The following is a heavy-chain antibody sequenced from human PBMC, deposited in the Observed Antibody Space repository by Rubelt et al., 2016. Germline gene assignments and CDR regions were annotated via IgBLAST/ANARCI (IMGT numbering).Heavy chain of an antibody. Sequence: QVHLVESGGGVVQPGRSLRLSCAASGFTFSSYAMHWVRQAPGKGLEWVAVISYGGTASWYADSVRGRFTISRDNSKSTLYLDMNGLGPEDTAMYYGAREPGGVGQPSDGFDYWGQGTLVTVSS. V-gene: IGHV3-30*04. D-gene: IGHD3-10*01. CDR2: ISYGGTAS. CDR3: AREPGGVGQPSDGFDY. CDR1: GFTFSSYA. J-gene: IGHJ4*02.